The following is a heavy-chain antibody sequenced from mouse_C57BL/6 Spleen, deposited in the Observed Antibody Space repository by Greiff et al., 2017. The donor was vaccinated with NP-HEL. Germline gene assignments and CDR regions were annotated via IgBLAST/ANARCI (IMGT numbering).Heavy chain of an antibody. CDR1: GYAFSSSW. CDR3: ARKEFGTTVVATDAMDY. J-gene: IGHJ4*01. V-gene: IGHV1-82*01. Sequence: VQLQQSGPELVKPGASVKISCKASGYAFSSSWMNWVKQRPGKGLEWIGRIYPGDGDTNYNGKFKGKATLTADKSSSTAYRQLSSLTSEDSAVYVCARKEFGTTVVATDAMDYWGQGTSVTVSS. CDR2: IYPGDGDT. D-gene: IGHD1-1*01.